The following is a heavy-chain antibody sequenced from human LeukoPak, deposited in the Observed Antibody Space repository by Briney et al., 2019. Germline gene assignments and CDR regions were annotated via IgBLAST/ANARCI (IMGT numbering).Heavy chain of an antibody. D-gene: IGHD6-13*01. J-gene: IGHJ6*03. Sequence: SVKVSCKASGGTSSRYALSWVRQAPGQGLEWMGGIIPILGTANCTQKFQGRVLITTDEYTSTAYMELSSLRSDDTAVYYCARGKQQLVRYYYMDVWGKGTTVTVSS. CDR3: ARGKQQLVRYYYMDV. CDR2: IIPILGTA. CDR1: GGTSSRYA. V-gene: IGHV1-69*05.